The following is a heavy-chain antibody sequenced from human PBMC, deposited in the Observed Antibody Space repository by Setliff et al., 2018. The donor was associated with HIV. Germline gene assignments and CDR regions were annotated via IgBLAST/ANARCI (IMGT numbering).Heavy chain of an antibody. CDR1: SESIVSYX. Sequence: SETLSLTCAVSSESIVSYXXXWIRQPPGRGLEWIGYIHTSGRTKYNPSLKSRLTILVDTSKKQFSLRLTSVTAADTAVYYCSKAAYDAVDWLDPWGQGTLVTVSS. V-gene: IGHV4-4*08. CDR2: IHTSGRT. D-gene: IGHD1-1*01. CDR3: SKAAYDAVDWLDP. J-gene: IGHJ5*02.